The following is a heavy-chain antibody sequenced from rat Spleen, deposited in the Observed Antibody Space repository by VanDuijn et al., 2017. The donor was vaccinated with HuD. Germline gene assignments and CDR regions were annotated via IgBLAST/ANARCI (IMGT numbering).Heavy chain of an antibody. CDR2: ISTGGGNT. V-gene: IGHV5S13*01. D-gene: IGHD1-3*01. CDR1: GFTFSNYY. J-gene: IGHJ2*01. CDR3: ARQTTVAPLFDY. Sequence: EVQLVESDGGLVQPGRSLKLSCAASGFTFSNYYMAWVRQAPTKGLEWVASISTGGGNTYYRDSVKGRFTISRDNAKNTQYLQMDSLRSEDTATYYCARQTTVAPLFDYWGQGVMVTVSS.